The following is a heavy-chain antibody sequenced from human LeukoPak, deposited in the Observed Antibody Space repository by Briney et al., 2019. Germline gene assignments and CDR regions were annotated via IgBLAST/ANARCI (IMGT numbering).Heavy chain of an antibody. D-gene: IGHD6-13*01. J-gene: IGHJ4*02. CDR3: AREARPAAGSKGIDY. CDR1: GGSISSYY. CDR2: LYYSGST. V-gene: IGHV4-59*01. Sequence: SETLSLTCTVAGGSISSYYWSWIRQPPGKGLEWIGYLYYSGSTNYNPSLKSRVTISVDTSKNQFSLKLSSATAADTAVYYCAREARPAAGSKGIDYWGQGTLVTVSS.